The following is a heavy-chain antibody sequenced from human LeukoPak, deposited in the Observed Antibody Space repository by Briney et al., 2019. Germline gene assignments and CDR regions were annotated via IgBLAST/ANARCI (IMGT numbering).Heavy chain of an antibody. V-gene: IGHV4-31*03. CDR1: GGSISSGGYY. CDR2: IYYSGST. CDR3: ARVSYCSGGSCYVWVNYFDY. J-gene: IGHJ4*02. Sequence: SETLSLTCTVSGGSISSGGYYWSWIRQHPGKGLEWIGYIYYSGSTYYNPSLKSRVTISVDTSKNQFSLKLSSVTAADTAVYYCARVSYCSGGSCYVWVNYFDYWGQGTLVTVSS. D-gene: IGHD2-15*01.